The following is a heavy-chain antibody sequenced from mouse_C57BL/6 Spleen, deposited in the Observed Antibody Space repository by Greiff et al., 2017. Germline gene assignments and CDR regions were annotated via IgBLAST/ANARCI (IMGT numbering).Heavy chain of an antibody. J-gene: IGHJ4*01. V-gene: IGHV1-15*01. CDR3: SFITTRAMDY. CDR1: GYTFTDYE. D-gene: IGHD1-1*01. CDR2: IDPETGGT. Sequence: VQLQQSGAELVRPGASVTLSCKASGYTFTDYEMHWVKQTPVHGLEWIGAIDPETGGTAYNQKFKGKAILTADKSSSTAYMELRSLTSEDSAVYYCSFITTRAMDYWGQGTSVTVSS.